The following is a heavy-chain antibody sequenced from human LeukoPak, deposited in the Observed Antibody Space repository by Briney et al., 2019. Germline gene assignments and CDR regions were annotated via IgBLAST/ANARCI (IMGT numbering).Heavy chain of an antibody. V-gene: IGHV3-7*04. CDR3: ARDGSAGVDY. CDR2: IKQDGSER. J-gene: IGHJ4*02. Sequence: GRSLRLSCAASGFTFSSHWMSWVRQAPGKGLEWVANIKQDGSERYYVDSVKGRFTISRDNAKKSLDLQMNSLRVEDTAVYYCARDGSAGVDYWGQGTLVTVSS. D-gene: IGHD3-10*01. CDR1: GFTFSSHW.